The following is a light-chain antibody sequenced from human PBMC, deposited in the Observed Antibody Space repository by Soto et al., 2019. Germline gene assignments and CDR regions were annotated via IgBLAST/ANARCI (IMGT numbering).Light chain of an antibody. CDR2: EGS. J-gene: IGLJ2*01. CDR1: SNDVGSYNL. CDR3: CSYAGSSTLV. Sequence: QSALTQPASVSGSPGQSITISCTGTSNDVGSYNLVSWYQQHPGKAPKLMIYEGSKRPSGVSNRFSGSKSGNTASLTISGLQAEDEADYYCCSYAGSSTLVFGGGTKVTVL. V-gene: IGLV2-23*01.